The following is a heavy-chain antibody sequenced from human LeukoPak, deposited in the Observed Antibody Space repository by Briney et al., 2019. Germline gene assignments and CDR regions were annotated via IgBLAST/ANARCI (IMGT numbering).Heavy chain of an antibody. Sequence: GGSLRLSCVASGFTFGKYWMSWVRQAPGKGLEWVANIKLDGSEKNYVDSVKGRFTISRDNTKNSLYLQMNSLRVEDTAVFYCARDQYDTWSRKGNFDSWGQGTLVIVSS. CDR3: ARDQYDTWSRKGNFDS. J-gene: IGHJ4*02. CDR2: IKLDGSEK. V-gene: IGHV3-7*03. D-gene: IGHD3-3*01. CDR1: GFTFGKYW.